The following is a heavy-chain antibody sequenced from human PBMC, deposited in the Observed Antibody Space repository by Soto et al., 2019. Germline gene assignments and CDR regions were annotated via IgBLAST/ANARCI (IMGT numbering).Heavy chain of an antibody. Sequence: SETLSLTCAVSGGSISSGGYSWSWIRQPPGKGLEWIGYIYHSGSTYYNPSLKSRVTISVDTSKNQFSLKLSSVTAADTAMYFCATESLGLMSHSAFWGQGLLVTVSS. CDR2: IYHSGST. CDR1: GGSISSGGYS. D-gene: IGHD3-16*01. CDR3: ATESLGLMSHSAF. V-gene: IGHV4-30-2*01. J-gene: IGHJ4*02.